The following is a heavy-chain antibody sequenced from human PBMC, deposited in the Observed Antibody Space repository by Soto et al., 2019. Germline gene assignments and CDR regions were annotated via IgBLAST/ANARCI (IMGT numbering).Heavy chain of an antibody. CDR2: ISGSGGST. CDR3: AKIAAAGDAFDI. J-gene: IGHJ3*02. D-gene: IGHD6-13*01. CDR1: GFTFSDYY. Sequence: GGSLRLCCAASGFTFSDYYMSWVRQAPGKGLEWVSAISGSGGSTYYADSVKGRFTISRDNSKNTLYLQMNSLRAEDTAVYYCAKIAAAGDAFDIWGQGTMVTVSS. V-gene: IGHV3-23*01.